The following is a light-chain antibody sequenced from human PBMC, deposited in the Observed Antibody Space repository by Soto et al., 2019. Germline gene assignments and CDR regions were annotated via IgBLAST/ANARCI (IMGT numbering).Light chain of an antibody. Sequence: EVVLTQSPATLSVSPGERATLSCRASQSVSSNYDCWYQQRPGQASRLLIYGASTTATGIPARFSGSGRGSGSDFTLSSSRLQPEDFAVYYCHQDYTLPLTFGRGTRLEIK. CDR3: HQDYTLPLT. CDR2: GAS. CDR1: QSVSSNY. V-gene: IGKV3D-7*01. J-gene: IGKJ5*01.